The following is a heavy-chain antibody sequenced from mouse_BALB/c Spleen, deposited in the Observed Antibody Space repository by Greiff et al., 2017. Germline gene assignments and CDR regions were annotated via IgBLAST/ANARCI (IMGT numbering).Heavy chain of an antibody. J-gene: IGHJ4*01. Sequence: VHLVESGAELVRPGSSVKISCKASGYAFSSYWMNWVKQRPGQGLEWIGQIYPGDGDTNYNGKFKGKATLTADKSSSTAYMQLSSLTSEDSAVYFCAREISPAMGYWGQGTSVTVSS. CDR1: GYAFSSYW. CDR2: IYPGDGDT. V-gene: IGHV1-80*01. CDR3: AREISPAMGY.